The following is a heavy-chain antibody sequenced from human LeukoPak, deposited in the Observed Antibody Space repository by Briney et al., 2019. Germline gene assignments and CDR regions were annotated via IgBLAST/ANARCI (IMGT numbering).Heavy chain of an antibody. V-gene: IGHV3-48*04. J-gene: IGHJ6*02. CDR3: ARHRPSTRSKSRYFDWFGMDV. CDR1: EFTFSSYG. D-gene: IGHD3-9*01. Sequence: GGSLRLSCAASEFTFSSYGMNWVRQAPGKGLEWISYITSSSDTTYYADSVKGRFIISRDNAENSLYLQMNSLRAEDTAVYYCARHRPSTRSKSRYFDWFGMDVWGQGTTVTVSS. CDR2: ITSSSDTT.